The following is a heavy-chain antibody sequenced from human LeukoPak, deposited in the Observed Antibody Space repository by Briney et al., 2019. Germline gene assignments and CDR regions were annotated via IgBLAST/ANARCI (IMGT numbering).Heavy chain of an antibody. CDR3: AVGVGDH. Sequence: GGSLRLSCAASGFSFSTYWMHWVRQAPGKGLVWVSRINSDGSSTTYADSVKGRFTISRDNAKNTLYLQMNSLRAEDTAEYYCAVGVGDHWGQGTLVTVFS. J-gene: IGHJ4*02. D-gene: IGHD3-10*01. V-gene: IGHV3-74*01. CDR1: GFSFSTYW. CDR2: INSDGSST.